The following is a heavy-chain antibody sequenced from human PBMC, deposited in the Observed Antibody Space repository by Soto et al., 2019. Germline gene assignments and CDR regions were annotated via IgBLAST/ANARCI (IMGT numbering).Heavy chain of an antibody. D-gene: IGHD6-19*01. J-gene: IGHJ4*02. V-gene: IGHV3-30*18. CDR3: AKGGRQWLVTSDFNY. Sequence: VQLVESGGGVVQPGRSLRLSCAASGFTFSDYAMHWFRQAPGKGLEWVAVVSHDGRNTHYADSVKGRFTISRDSSKNTVPLEMTSLRADDTAVYYCAKGGRQWLVTSDFNYWGQGALVTVSS. CDR2: VSHDGRNT. CDR1: GFTFSDYA.